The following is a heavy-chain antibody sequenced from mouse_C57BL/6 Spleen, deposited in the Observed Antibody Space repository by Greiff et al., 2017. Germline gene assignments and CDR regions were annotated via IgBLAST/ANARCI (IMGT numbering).Heavy chain of an antibody. Sequence: QVHVMQPGAGLVKPGASVKMSCTASGYTFTSYWITWVQQRPGQGLEWIGDIYPGSGSTNYNEKIKSKATLTVDTSSSTAYMQHRILTSEDSAVSDCEREDYWGQGTTLTVSS. J-gene: IGHJ2*01. CDR2: IYPGSGST. CDR3: EREDY. V-gene: IGHV1-55*01. CDR1: GYTFTSYW.